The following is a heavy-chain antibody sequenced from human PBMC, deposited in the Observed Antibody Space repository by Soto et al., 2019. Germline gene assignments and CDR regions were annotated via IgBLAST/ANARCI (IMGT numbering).Heavy chain of an antibody. V-gene: IGHV1-2*04. D-gene: IGHD3-3*01. CDR1: GYTFTGYY. Sequence: GASVKVSCKASGYTFTGYYMRWVRQAPGQGLEWMGWINPNSGGTNYAQKFQGWVTMTRDTSISTAYMELSSLRSEDTAVYYCARDDTSFWRGYYSWFDPWGQGTLVTVS. CDR2: INPNSGGT. J-gene: IGHJ5*02. CDR3: ARDDTSFWRGYYSWFDP.